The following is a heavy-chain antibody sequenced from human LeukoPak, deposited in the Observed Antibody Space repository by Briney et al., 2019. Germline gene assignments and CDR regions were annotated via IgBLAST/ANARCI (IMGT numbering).Heavy chain of an antibody. CDR1: GYTFTSYG. D-gene: IGHD3-3*01. CDR2: ISAYNGNT. Sequence: ASVKVSCKASGYTFTSYGISWVRQAPGQGLEWMGWISAYNGNTNYAQKLQGRVTMTTDTSTSTAYMELRSLRSDDTAVYYCARVDEEWFLYPRAVAFDYWGQGTLVTVSS. V-gene: IGHV1-18*01. CDR3: ARVDEEWFLYPRAVAFDY. J-gene: IGHJ4*02.